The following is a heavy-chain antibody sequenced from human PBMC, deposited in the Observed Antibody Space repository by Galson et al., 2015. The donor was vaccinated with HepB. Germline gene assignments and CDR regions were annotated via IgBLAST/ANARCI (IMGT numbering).Heavy chain of an antibody. CDR3: ARSLRYFDWPISRPFAY. D-gene: IGHD3-9*01. CDR2: ISSGSSTI. CDR1: GFTFSSYS. V-gene: IGHV3-48*02. Sequence: SLRLSCAASGFTFSSYSMNWVRQAPGKGLEWVSFISSGSSTIYYADSVKGRFTISRDNAKNSLYLQMNSLRDEDTAVYYCARSLRYFDWPISRPFAYCGQATLGTVSS. J-gene: IGHJ4*02.